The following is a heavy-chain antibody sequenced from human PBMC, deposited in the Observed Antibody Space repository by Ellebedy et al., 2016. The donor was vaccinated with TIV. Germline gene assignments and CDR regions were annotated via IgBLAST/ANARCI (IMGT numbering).Heavy chain of an antibody. D-gene: IGHD2-2*01. V-gene: IGHV4-39*07. Sequence: MPSGTLSLTCSVSGGSISSISYHWGWVRQSPGKGLEWIGNSHYSGSTYYNPSLRSRVTISVDTSKNQFSLELSSVTAADTAVYYCVLVAALKDRYYYYGVGVWGQGTTVTVSS. CDR1: GGSISSISYH. CDR3: VLVAALKDRYYYYGVGV. J-gene: IGHJ6*02. CDR2: SHYSGST.